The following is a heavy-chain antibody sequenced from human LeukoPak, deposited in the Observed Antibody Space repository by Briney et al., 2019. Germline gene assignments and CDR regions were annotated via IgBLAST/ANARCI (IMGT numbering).Heavy chain of an antibody. CDR1: GGSISSSSYY. Sequence: PSETLSLTCTVSGGSISSSSYYWGWLRQPPGKGLEWIGSIYYSGSTYYNPSLKSRVTISVDTSKNQFSLKLSSVTAADTAVYYCASNFLQWLLDYWGQGTLVTVSS. V-gene: IGHV4-39*01. CDR3: ASNFLQWLLDY. J-gene: IGHJ4*02. D-gene: IGHD6-19*01. CDR2: IYYSGST.